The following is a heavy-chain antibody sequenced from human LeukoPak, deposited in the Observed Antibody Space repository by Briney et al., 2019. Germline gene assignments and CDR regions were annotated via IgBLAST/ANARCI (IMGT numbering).Heavy chain of an antibody. D-gene: IGHD2-15*01. Sequence: GGSLRLSCATSGFTFSSYSMNWVRQAPGKGLEWVSSISSSPSYIYSADPVKGRFTISRDNAKNSLYLQMNSLRAEDTAVYYCARVVVVAASYYYYYGMDVWGQGTTVTVSS. CDR3: ARVVVVAASYYYYYGMDV. CDR1: GFTFSSYS. J-gene: IGHJ6*02. V-gene: IGHV3-21*01. CDR2: ISSSPSYI.